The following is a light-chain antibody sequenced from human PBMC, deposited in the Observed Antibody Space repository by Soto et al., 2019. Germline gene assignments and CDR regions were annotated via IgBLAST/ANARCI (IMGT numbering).Light chain of an antibody. CDR2: WAS. CDR3: AAWDDTLKRYV. CDR1: QSVFYSSDKKNY. V-gene: IGKV4-1*01. Sequence: DIVLTQSPDSLAVSLGERATINCKSSQSVFYSSDKKNYLAWYQQKPGQPPKLLTYWASTRGSGVPDRFSGSKSGTSASLAISGLQSEDESDYYCAAWDDTLKRYVFGTGT. J-gene: IGKJ3*01.